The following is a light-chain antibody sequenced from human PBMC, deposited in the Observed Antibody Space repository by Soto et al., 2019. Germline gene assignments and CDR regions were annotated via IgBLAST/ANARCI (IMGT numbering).Light chain of an antibody. Sequence: VLTQPPSASGTPGQRVTISCFGSNSNIGSYTVNWYQQHPGTAPKLLIYSSNQRPSGVPDRFSGSKSGTSASLAISGLQSEDEADYYCAAWDDSLNGVAFGGGTKLTVL. V-gene: IGLV1-44*01. CDR3: AAWDDSLNGVA. CDR1: NSNIGSYT. CDR2: SSN. J-gene: IGLJ2*01.